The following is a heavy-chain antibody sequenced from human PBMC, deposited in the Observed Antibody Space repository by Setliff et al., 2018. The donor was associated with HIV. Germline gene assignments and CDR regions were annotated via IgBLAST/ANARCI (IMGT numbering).Heavy chain of an antibody. CDR1: GGSIRNEDYF. CDR2: FYTSGST. CDR3: ARGGGRVVRGLIGMYYFDY. D-gene: IGHD3-10*01. V-gene: IGHV4-61*02. J-gene: IGHJ4*02. Sequence: SETLSHTCTVSGGSIRNEDYFWSWIRQPAGKGLEWIGRFYTSGSTNYNPPFKSRVTISEGTSENQFSLKLTSVTAADTAIYYCARGGGRVVRGLIGMYYFDYWGQGILVTVSS.